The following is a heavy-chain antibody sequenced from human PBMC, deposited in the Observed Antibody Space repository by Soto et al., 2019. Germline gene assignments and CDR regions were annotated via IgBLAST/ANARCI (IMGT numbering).Heavy chain of an antibody. J-gene: IGHJ4*02. D-gene: IGHD3-22*01. CDR1: GFSFNDYA. V-gene: IGHV3-30*03. Sequence: QVQLVESGGGEVQPGGSLRVSCATSGFSFNDYAMYWVRQAQGQGLEWVAIISSDGHHQFYLYNLRGRFTVSRDNSKNTLYLQMNSLRPEDTAVYYCSRGTYYPQSSGLHADYWGPGTVVTVSS. CDR2: ISSDGHHQ. CDR3: SRGTYYPQSSGLHADY.